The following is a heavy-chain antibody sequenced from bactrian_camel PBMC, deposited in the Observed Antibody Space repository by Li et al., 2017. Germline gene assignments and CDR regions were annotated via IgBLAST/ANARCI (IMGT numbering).Heavy chain of an antibody. CDR3: AAEQEDMWCTWWRDCRY. Sequence: VESGGGSVQAGGSPRLSCAAPGYRYDTYCMGWFRQAPGKAREGIAAIDSDGDTAYAESMKDRFTISVDNAKNTLYLQMNSLKPEDTAIYYCAAEQEDMWCTWWRDCRYRGQGTQVTVS. J-gene: IGHJ4*01. V-gene: IGHV3S26*01. CDR1: GYRYDTYC. D-gene: IGHD7*01. CDR2: IDSDGDT.